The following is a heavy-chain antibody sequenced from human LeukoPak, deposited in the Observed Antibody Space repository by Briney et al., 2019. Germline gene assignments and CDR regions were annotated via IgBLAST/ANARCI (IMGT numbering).Heavy chain of an antibody. J-gene: IGHJ4*02. CDR3: AREAAAGFDY. V-gene: IGHV4-59*11. CDR2: IYYSGST. D-gene: IGHD6-13*01. CDR1: GGSISSHY. Sequence: PSETLSLTCTVSGGSISSHYWSWIRQPPGKGLEWIGYIYYSGSTNYNPSLKSRVTISVDTSKNQFSLKLSSVTAADTAVYYCAREAAAGFDYWGQGTLVTVSS.